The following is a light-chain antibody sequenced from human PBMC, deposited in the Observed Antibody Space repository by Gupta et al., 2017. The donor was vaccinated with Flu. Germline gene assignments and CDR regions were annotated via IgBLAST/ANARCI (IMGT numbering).Light chain of an antibody. CDR1: KANIGINP. V-gene: IGLV1-51*01. Sequence: TIMCCGDKANIGINPVTWYQQKPGKAPKVVVYDDGKRPSGIPDRFSGSKSDNTATLAISGVEAGDEAEYYCEGWDRRLDVGVFGRGTKLTVL. CDR2: DDG. CDR3: EGWDRRLDVGV. J-gene: IGLJ2*01.